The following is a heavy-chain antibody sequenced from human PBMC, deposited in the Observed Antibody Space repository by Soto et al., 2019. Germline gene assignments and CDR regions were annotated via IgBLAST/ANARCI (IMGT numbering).Heavy chain of an antibody. Sequence: EVQLLESGGGLVQPGGSLRLSCVASGFTFSIYAMSWVRQAPGKGLEWVAAINDRGSSTYHADSVKGRFTISRDNSMRTLYLQMNCLRAEDTAVYYCAKGSADGSPYYFDYWGQGTLVPVSS. CDR1: GFTFSIYA. CDR3: AKGSADGSPYYFDY. J-gene: IGHJ4*02. V-gene: IGHV3-23*01. CDR2: INDRGSST. D-gene: IGHD6-25*01.